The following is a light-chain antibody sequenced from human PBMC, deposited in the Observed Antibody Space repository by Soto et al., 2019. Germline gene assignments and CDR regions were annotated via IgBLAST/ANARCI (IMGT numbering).Light chain of an antibody. Sequence: DIQMTQSPSSLSASIGDRITITCRASQRITRFLNWYQQKPGEAPNLLIYATSTLQRGVPSRFSGSGSGTDFTLTVSSLQPEDFATYYCQQSYSSPQTFGQGTKVEVK. J-gene: IGKJ1*01. CDR1: QRITRF. CDR2: ATS. CDR3: QQSYSSPQT. V-gene: IGKV1-39*01.